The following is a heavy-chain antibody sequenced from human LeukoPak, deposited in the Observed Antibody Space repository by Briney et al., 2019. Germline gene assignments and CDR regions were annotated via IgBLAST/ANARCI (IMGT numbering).Heavy chain of an antibody. J-gene: IGHJ4*02. CDR3: AKGASGPLPYFDWSTYYFDY. CDR2: ISGSGGST. Sequence: PGGSLRLSCAASGFTFSSYAMSWVRQAPGKGLEWVSAISGSGGSTYYADSVKGRFTISRDNSKNTLYLQMNSLRAEDTAVYYCAKGASGPLPYFDWSTYYFDYWGQGTLVTVSS. V-gene: IGHV3-23*01. CDR1: GFTFSSYA. D-gene: IGHD3-9*01.